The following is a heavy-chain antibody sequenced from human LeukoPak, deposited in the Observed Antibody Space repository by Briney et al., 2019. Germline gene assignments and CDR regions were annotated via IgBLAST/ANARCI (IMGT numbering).Heavy chain of an antibody. CDR1: GGSISSSNW. D-gene: IGHD6-13*01. CDR3: ARGYSSSWTRSLDY. J-gene: IGHJ4*02. V-gene: IGHV4-4*02. CDR2: IYHSGST. Sequence: SETLSLTCAVSGGSISSSNWWSGVRRPPGKGREWIGEIYHSGSTNYKPSLKSRVTISVDKSKNQFSLKLSSVTAADTAVYYCARGYSSSWTRSLDYWGQGTLVTVSS.